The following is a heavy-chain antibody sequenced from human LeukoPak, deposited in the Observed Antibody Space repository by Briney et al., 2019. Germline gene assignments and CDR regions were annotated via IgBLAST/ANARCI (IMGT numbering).Heavy chain of an antibody. J-gene: IGHJ4*02. CDR2: ISAYNGNT. Sequence: ASVKVSCKASGYTFTSYGINWVRQAPGQGLEWMGWISAYNGNTNYAQKLQGRVTMTTDTSTSTAYMELRSLRSDDTAVYYCAREGDFWSGYLVFDYWGQGTLVTVSS. V-gene: IGHV1-18*01. D-gene: IGHD3-3*01. CDR3: AREGDFWSGYLVFDY. CDR1: GYTFTSYG.